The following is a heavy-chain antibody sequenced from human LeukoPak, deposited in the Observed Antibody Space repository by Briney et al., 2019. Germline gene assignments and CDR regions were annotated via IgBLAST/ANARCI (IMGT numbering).Heavy chain of an antibody. CDR1: GYMFTNYG. Sequence: ASVKVSCKASGYMFTNYGITWVRQAPGQGLEWMGWISADNGNTNYAQNLQGRVTMTRDTSTNTAYMEVRSLRSDDTAVYYCARGASGWYSDYWGHGTLVTVSS. CDR3: ARGASGWYSDY. V-gene: IGHV1-18*01. J-gene: IGHJ4*01. CDR2: ISADNGNT. D-gene: IGHD6-19*01.